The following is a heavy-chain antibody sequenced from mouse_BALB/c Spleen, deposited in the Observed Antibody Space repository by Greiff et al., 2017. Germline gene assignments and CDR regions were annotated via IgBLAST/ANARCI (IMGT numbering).Heavy chain of an antibody. V-gene: IGHV5-17*02. CDR1: GFTFSSFG. Sequence: EVKLVESGGGLVQPGGSRKLSCAASGFTFSSFGMHWVRQAPEKGLEWVAYISSGSSTIYYADTVKGRFTISRDNPKNTLFLQMTSLRSEDTAMYYCARGSYYYGSSYGYCDVWGAGTTVTVSS. J-gene: IGHJ1*01. CDR3: ARGSYYYGSSYGYCDV. CDR2: ISSGSSTI. D-gene: IGHD1-1*01.